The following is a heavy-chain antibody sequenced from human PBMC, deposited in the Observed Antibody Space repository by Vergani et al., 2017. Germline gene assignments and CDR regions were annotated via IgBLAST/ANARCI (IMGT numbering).Heavy chain of an antibody. D-gene: IGHD3-22*01. Sequence: EVQLVESGGGLVQPVGSLRLSCAASGFTFSSYWMSWVRQAPGKGLEWVANIKQDGSEKYYVDSVKGRFTISRDNANNSLYLQMNRRRAEDTAVYYCARDEYYDSSGYYWGQGTLVTVSS. V-gene: IGHV3-7*01. CDR1: GFTFSSYW. CDR3: ARDEYYDSSGYY. CDR2: IKQDGSEK. J-gene: IGHJ4*02.